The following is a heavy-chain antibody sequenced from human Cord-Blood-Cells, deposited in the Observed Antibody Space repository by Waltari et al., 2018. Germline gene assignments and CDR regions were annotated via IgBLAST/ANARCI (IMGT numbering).Heavy chain of an antibody. Sequence: QVQLQESGPGLVKPSETLSLTCTVSGGSISSYYWSWIRQPPGKGLEWIGYIYYSGSTNYNPSLKSRVTISVDTSKNQFSLKLSSVTAADTAVYYCARQWNGDYVFDYWGQGTLVTVSS. D-gene: IGHD4-17*01. CDR1: GGSISSYY. V-gene: IGHV4-59*08. CDR3: ARQWNGDYVFDY. CDR2: IYYSGST. J-gene: IGHJ4*02.